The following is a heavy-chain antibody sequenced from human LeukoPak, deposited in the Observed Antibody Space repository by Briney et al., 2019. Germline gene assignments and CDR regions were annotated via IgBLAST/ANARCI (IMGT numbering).Heavy chain of an antibody. V-gene: IGHV3-30-3*01. Sequence: GGSLRLSCAASGFTFRSYAIHWVRQAPGKGLEWVAFISYDGSVKYYADSVKGRFSISRDNSKNTLSLQMNSLRGEDTAVYYCAKGPSGSYQGYFDYWGQGILVTVAS. CDR3: AKGPSGSYQGYFDY. D-gene: IGHD1-26*01. J-gene: IGHJ4*02. CDR2: ISYDGSVK. CDR1: GFTFRSYA.